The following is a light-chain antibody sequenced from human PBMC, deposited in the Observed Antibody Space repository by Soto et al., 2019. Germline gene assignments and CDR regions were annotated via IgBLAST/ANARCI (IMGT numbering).Light chain of an antibody. CDR1: QSVRTY. Sequence: EIVLTQSPGTLSLSPGERATLSCRASQSVRTYVAWYQQKAGQAPRLLIYDASNRATGIPARFSGSGSGTDFTLTISSLEPEDFAVYFCQQRINWRSTFGGGTKVDIK. CDR3: QQRINWRST. CDR2: DAS. V-gene: IGKV3-11*01. J-gene: IGKJ4*01.